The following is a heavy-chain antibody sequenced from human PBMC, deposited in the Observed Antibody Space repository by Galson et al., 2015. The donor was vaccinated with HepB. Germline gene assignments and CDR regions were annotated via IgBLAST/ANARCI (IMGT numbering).Heavy chain of an antibody. D-gene: IGHD2-21*01. CDR3: AGDRLHGGAPTLDY. J-gene: IGHJ4*02. CDR1: GFSFSNYW. Sequence: SLRLSSAVSGFSFSNYWMTWVRQAPGKGLEWVGNIKQDGSEQYYVGSVKGRFTISRDNAKNSLYLQMNSLRAEDTAVYYCAGDRLHGGAPTLDYWGQGALVTVSS. V-gene: IGHV3-7*03. CDR2: IKQDGSEQ.